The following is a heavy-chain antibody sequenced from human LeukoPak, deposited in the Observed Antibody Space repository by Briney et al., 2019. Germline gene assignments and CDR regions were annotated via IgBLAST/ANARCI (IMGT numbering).Heavy chain of an antibody. D-gene: IGHD4-17*01. Sequence: SETLSLTCTVSGGSISSGGHSWSWIRQPAGKGLEWIGRIYTSGSTNYNPSLKSRVTISVDTSKNQFSLKLSSVTAADTAVYYCARVGNGDYGSFFYYYYYMDVWGKGTTVTVSS. CDR2: IYTSGST. CDR3: ARVGNGDYGSFFYYYYYMDV. CDR1: GGSISSGGHS. V-gene: IGHV4-61*02. J-gene: IGHJ6*03.